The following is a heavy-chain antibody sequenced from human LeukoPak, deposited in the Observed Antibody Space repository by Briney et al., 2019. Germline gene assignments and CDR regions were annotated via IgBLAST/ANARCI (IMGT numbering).Heavy chain of an antibody. D-gene: IGHD4-17*01. Sequence: SETLSLTCAVYGGSFSGYYWSWIRQPPGKGLEWIGEINHSGSTNYNPSLKSRVTISVDTSKNQFSLKLSSVTAADTAVYYCATLGHDYGDYVPFRHWGQGTLVTVSS. CDR1: GGSFSGYY. V-gene: IGHV4-34*01. CDR2: INHSGST. J-gene: IGHJ1*01. CDR3: ATLGHDYGDYVPFRH.